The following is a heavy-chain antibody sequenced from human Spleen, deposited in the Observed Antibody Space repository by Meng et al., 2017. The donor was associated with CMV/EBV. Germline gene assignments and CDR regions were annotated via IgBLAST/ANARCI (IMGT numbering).Heavy chain of an antibody. D-gene: IGHD4-17*01. V-gene: IGHV3-15*01. CDR2: IRSNDPGGLA. Sequence: SGFTFSRFWMSWVRQAPGKGLEWVGRIRSNDPGGLADYAAPVKGRLTISRDDSTNTLYLQMNSLETEDTAVYYCTTTAYSDSAFNRWGQGTMVTVSS. CDR1: GFTFSRFW. J-gene: IGHJ3*02. CDR3: TTTAYSDSAFNR.